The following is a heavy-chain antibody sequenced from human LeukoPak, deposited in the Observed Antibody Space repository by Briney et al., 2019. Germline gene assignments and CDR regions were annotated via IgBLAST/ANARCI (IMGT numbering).Heavy chain of an antibody. J-gene: IGHJ3*01. CDR3: AGHSFDTVDAFDV. CDR1: GYSFTSYW. CDR2: IDPSDSYT. D-gene: IGHD2-15*01. V-gene: IGHV5-10-1*01. Sequence: GESLRISCKGSGYSFTSYWISWVRQMPGKGLEWMGRIDPSDSYTNYSPSFQGHVTISVDKSISTAYLQWRSLRASDTAMYFCAGHSFDTVDAFDVWGQGTIVTVSA.